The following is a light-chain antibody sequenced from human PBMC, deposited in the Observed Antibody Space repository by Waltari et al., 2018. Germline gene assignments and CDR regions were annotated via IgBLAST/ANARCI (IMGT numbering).Light chain of an antibody. V-gene: IGLV2-14*03. CDR2: DVN. CDR1: SSAIGAYNF. CDR3: SSYTTGSTRYV. J-gene: IGLJ1*01. Sequence: QSALTQPASVSGSPGQSITLSCTRTSSAIGAYNFVPCYQKHPGKAPKVMIYDVNNRPSGVSSRFSGSKSGNTASLTISGLQAEDEADYYCSSYTTGSTRYVFGSGTKVTVL.